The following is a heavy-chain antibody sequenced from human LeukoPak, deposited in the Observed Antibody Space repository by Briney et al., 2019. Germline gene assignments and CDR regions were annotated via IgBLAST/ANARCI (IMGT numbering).Heavy chain of an antibody. Sequence: PGPTLAKPPQTLTLTCTFSGFSLRTSGMRVGWIRQPPGKALEWLARIDWDDDKFYSTSLKTRLTISKDTSKNQVGLTLTNVDPVDTATYFCARIASGTNFDYWGQGTLVTVSS. D-gene: IGHD1-1*01. CDR1: GFSLRTSGMR. V-gene: IGHV2-70*04. CDR2: IDWDDDK. CDR3: ARIASGTNFDY. J-gene: IGHJ4*02.